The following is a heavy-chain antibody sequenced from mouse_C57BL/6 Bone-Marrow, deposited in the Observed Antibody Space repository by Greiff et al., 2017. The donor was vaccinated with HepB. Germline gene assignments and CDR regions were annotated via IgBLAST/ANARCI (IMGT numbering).Heavy chain of an antibody. CDR1: GYSITSGYD. V-gene: IGHV3-1*01. D-gene: IGHD1-1*01. CDR3: ARSGSSYGYAMDY. J-gene: IGHJ4*01. Sequence: EVQRVESGPGMVKPSQSLSLTCTVTGYSITSGYDWHWIRHFPGNKLEWMGYISYSGSTNYNPSLKSRISITHDTSKNHFFLKLNSVTTEDTATYYCARSGSSYGYAMDYWGQGTSVTVSS. CDR2: ISYSGST.